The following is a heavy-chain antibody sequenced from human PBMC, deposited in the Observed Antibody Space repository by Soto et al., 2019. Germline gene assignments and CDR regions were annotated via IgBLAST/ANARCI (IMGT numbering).Heavy chain of an antibody. V-gene: IGHV2-5*02. D-gene: IGHD2-21*02. CDR1: GFSLNTGGLA. CDR3: GHSRCGGDCLQSYASHYYYGIDV. Sequence: QITLKESGPTLVKPTQTLTLTCTFSGFSLNTGGLAVGWIRQPPGKALEWLALIYWDNDKRYSPSLRSRLTSTQVTTKIQVVLTMTNMDPVDAATYYCGHSRCGGDCLQSYASHYYYGIDVWGHGTTVTVSS. CDR2: IYWDNDK. J-gene: IGHJ6*02.